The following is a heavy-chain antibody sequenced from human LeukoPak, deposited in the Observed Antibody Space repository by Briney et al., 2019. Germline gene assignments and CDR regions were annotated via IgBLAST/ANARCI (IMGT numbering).Heavy chain of an antibody. CDR3: ARGLDCSRTSYYNNWFDP. Sequence: GASVKVSCKASGYTFTSYDINWVRQATGQGLEWMGWMNPNSGNTGYAQKFQGRVTMTRNTSISTVYMELSSLRSEDKAVYYCARGLDCSRTSYYNNWFDPWGQGTLVTVSS. CDR1: GYTFTSYD. CDR2: MNPNSGNT. V-gene: IGHV1-8*01. D-gene: IGHD2-2*02. J-gene: IGHJ5*02.